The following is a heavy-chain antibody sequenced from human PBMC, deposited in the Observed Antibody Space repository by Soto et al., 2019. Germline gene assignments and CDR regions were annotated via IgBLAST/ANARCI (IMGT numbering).Heavy chain of an antibody. V-gene: IGHV3-11*06. CDR2: ISSSSVYT. CDR1: GFTFSDHS. J-gene: IGHJ4*02. D-gene: IGHD6-13*01. CDR3: ARTNMYTSSWFLDY. Sequence: VGSLRLSCAASGFTFSDHSMSWIRQTPGKGLQWVSYISSSSVYTNYADSVKGRFTISRDNAKNSLFLQMNSLRAEDTAIYYCARTNMYTSSWFLDYWGQGTLVTVSS.